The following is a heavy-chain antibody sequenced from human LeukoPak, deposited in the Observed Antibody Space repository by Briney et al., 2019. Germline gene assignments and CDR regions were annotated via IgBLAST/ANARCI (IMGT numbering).Heavy chain of an antibody. V-gene: IGHV4-59*01. CDR3: ARVGLRLGELSFGDFDY. J-gene: IGHJ4*02. CDR2: IYYSGST. Sequence: KPSETLSLTCTVSGGSISSYYWSWIQQPPGKGLEWTGYIYYSGSTNYNPSLKSRVTISVDTSKNQFSLKLSSVTAADTAVYYCARVGLRLGELSFGDFDYWGQGTLVTVSS. D-gene: IGHD3-16*02. CDR1: GGSISSYY.